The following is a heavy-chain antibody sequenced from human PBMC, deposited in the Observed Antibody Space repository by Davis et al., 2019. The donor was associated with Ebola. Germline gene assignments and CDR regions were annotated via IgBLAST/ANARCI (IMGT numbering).Heavy chain of an antibody. CDR3: VTMTSMVRGVASVPMFDS. D-gene: IGHD3-10*01. CDR1: GYTLATYG. CDR2: INAYNGNT. V-gene: IGHV1-18*01. Sequence: ASVKVSCKASGYTLATYGIGWVRQAPGQGLEWMGWINAYNGNTKYAQNFQGRVTMTTDTSTRTVYMELRSLRSDETAVYYCVTMTSMVRGVASVPMFDSWGQGTLVTVSS. J-gene: IGHJ4*02.